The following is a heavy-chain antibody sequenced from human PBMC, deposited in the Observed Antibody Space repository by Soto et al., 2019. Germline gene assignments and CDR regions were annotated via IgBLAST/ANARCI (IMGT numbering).Heavy chain of an antibody. J-gene: IGHJ3*02. CDR3: AGTYYYDSSGYDDAFDI. CDR2: ISAYNGNT. V-gene: IGHV1-18*01. D-gene: IGHD3-22*01. CDR1: GYTSTSYG. Sequence: ASVKVSCRASGYTSTSYGISWVRQAPGQGLEWMGWISAYNGNTNYAQKLQGRVTMTIDTSTSTAYMELRSLRSDDTAVYYCAGTYYYDSSGYDDAFDILGQGTMVPVS.